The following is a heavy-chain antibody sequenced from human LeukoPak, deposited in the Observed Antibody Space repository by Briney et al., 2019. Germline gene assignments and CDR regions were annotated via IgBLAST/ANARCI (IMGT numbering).Heavy chain of an antibody. D-gene: IGHD3-16*01. CDR1: GYTFTGYY. J-gene: IGHJ4*02. Sequence: GASVKVSCRASGYTFTGYYIHWVRQAPGQGLEWMGWINPNSGGTNYAQKFQGRVTMTRDTSISTAYMELSRLRSDDTAVYYCARTTDYVWGSPHMYYFDYWGQGTLVTVSS. V-gene: IGHV1-2*02. CDR3: ARTTDYVWGSPHMYYFDY. CDR2: INPNSGGT.